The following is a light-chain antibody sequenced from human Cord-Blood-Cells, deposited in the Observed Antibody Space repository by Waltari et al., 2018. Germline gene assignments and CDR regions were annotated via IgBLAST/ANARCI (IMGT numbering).Light chain of an antibody. CDR1: QSVSSSY. CDR2: GAS. V-gene: IGKV3-20*01. J-gene: IGKJ1*01. Sequence: TQSPGTLSLSPGERATLSCRASQSVSSSYLAWYQQKPDQAPRLLIYGASSRATGIPDRFSGSGSGTDFTLTISRLEPEDFAVYYCQQYGSSPRTFGQGTKVEIK. CDR3: QQYGSSPRT.